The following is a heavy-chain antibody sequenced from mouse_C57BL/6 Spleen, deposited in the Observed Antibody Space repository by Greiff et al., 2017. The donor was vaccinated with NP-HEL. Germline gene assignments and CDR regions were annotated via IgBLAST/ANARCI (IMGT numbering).Heavy chain of an antibody. CDR2: INPNNGGT. V-gene: IGHV1-26*01. CDR3: ALDSSGPAWFAY. J-gene: IGHJ3*01. CDR1: GYTFTDYY. Sequence: EVQLQQSGPELVKPGASVKISCKASGYTFTDYYMNWVKQSHGKSLEWIGDINPNNGGTSYNQKFKGKATLTVDKSSSTAYMELRSLTSEDSAVYYCALDSSGPAWFAYWGQRTLVTVSA. D-gene: IGHD3-2*02.